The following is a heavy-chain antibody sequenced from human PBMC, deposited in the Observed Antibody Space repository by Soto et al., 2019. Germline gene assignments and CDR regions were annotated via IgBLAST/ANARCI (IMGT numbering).Heavy chain of an antibody. D-gene: IGHD1-7*01. CDR3: EKATVGVRTNFDY. Sequence: XESLTLTCAASGFTFSSYARSWVRQAPGKGLEWVSAISGSGGSTYYADSVKGRFTISRDNSKNTLYLQMNSLRAEDTAVYYCEKATVGVRTNFDYWGQGTLVTVSS. CDR2: ISGSGGST. CDR1: GFTFSSYA. V-gene: IGHV3-23*01. J-gene: IGHJ4*02.